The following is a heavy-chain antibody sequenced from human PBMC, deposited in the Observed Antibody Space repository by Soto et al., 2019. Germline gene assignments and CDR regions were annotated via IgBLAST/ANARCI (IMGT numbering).Heavy chain of an antibody. D-gene: IGHD2-21*02. Sequence: QVQLVQSGAEVKKPGSSVKVSCKASGGTFSSYANSWVRQAPGQGLEWMGGIIPIFGTANYAQKFQGRVTITADESTSTAYMELSSLRSEDTAVYYCARDQRHIVVVTANYGMDVWGQGTTVTVSS. CDR3: ARDQRHIVVVTANYGMDV. V-gene: IGHV1-69*01. CDR1: GGTFSSYA. J-gene: IGHJ6*02. CDR2: IIPIFGTA.